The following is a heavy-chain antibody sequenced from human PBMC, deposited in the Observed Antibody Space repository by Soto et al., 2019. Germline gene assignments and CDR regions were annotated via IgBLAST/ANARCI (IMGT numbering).Heavy chain of an antibody. V-gene: IGHV3-43*01. J-gene: IGHJ4*02. D-gene: IGHD6-19*01. CDR2: ISWDGGST. CDR3: AKYERYSSGWSLDY. Sequence: EVQLVESGGVVVQPGGSLRLSCAASGFTFDDYTMHWVRQAPGKGLEWVSLISWDGGSTYYADSVKGRFTIPRDNSKNSLYLQMNSLRTEDTALYYCAKYERYSSGWSLDYWGQGTLVTVSS. CDR1: GFTFDDYT.